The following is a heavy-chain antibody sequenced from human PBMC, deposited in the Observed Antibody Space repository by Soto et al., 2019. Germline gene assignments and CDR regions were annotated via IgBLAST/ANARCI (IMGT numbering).Heavy chain of an antibody. CDR3: ARGYCSGGSCYSFDP. Sequence: SETLSLTCTVSGGSISSGDYYWSWIRQPPGKGLEWIGYIYYSGSTYYNPSLKSRVTISVDTSKNQFSLKLSSVTAADTAVYYCARGYCSGGSCYSFDPWGQGTLVTVSS. D-gene: IGHD2-15*01. CDR2: IYYSGST. J-gene: IGHJ5*02. CDR1: GGSISSGDYY. V-gene: IGHV4-30-4*01.